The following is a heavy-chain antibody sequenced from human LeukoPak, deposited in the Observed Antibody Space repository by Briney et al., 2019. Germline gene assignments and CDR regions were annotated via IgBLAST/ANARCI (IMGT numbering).Heavy chain of an antibody. J-gene: IGHJ4*02. D-gene: IGHD3-22*01. CDR2: IYYSGRT. V-gene: IGHV4-39*01. CDR1: GGSISSSSYY. CDR3: AGPYYYDSSAYYQPFDY. Sequence: SETLSLTCTVSGGSISSSSYYWGWIRQPPGKGLEWIGSIYYSGRTYYNPSLKSRVTISVDTSKNQFSLKLSSVTVADTAVCYCAGPYYYDSSAYYQPFDYWGQGTLVTVSS.